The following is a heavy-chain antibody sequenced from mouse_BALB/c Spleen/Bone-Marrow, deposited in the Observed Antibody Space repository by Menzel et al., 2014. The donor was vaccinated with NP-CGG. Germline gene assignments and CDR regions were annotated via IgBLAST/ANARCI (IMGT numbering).Heavy chain of an antibody. J-gene: IGHJ2*01. Sequence: EVHLVESGGGLVKPGGSLKLSCAASGFTFSSYAMSWVRQTPEKRLEWVASISSGGSTYYPDSVKGRLTISRDNARNIRYLQMSSLRSEDTAMYYWARDDYDDQYYFDNWGQGTTLTVSS. CDR3: ARDDYDDQYYFDN. CDR1: GFTFSSYA. CDR2: ISSGGST. V-gene: IGHV5-6-5*01. D-gene: IGHD2-4*01.